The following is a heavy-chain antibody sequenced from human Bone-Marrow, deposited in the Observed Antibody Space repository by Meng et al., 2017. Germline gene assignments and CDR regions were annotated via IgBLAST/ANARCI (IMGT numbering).Heavy chain of an antibody. CDR1: GYTFTGYY. CDR2: MNPNSGNT. Sequence: ASVKVSCKASGYTFTGYYLHWVRQAPGQGLEWMAWMNPNSGNTGYAQKFQGRVTMTRNTSISTAYMELSSLRSEDTAVYYCAVSMLSDYYYYGMDVWGQGTTVTVSS. V-gene: IGHV1-8*02. CDR3: AVSMLSDYYYYGMDV. D-gene: IGHD2-8*01. J-gene: IGHJ6*02.